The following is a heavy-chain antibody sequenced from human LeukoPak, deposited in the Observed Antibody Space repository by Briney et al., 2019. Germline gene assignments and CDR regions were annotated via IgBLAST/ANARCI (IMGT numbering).Heavy chain of an antibody. CDR2: ISGSGGST. CDR3: VKDQYYYDSSGPTPFDY. CDR1: GSTFSSFA. D-gene: IGHD3-22*01. Sequence: GGSLRLSCAASGSTFSSFAMSWVRQAPGKGLEWVSAISGSGGSTYYAGSVKCRFVISRDNSKNTLYLQMNSLRAEDTAVYYCVKDQYYYDSSGPTPFDYWGQGTLVTVSS. V-gene: IGHV3-23*01. J-gene: IGHJ4*02.